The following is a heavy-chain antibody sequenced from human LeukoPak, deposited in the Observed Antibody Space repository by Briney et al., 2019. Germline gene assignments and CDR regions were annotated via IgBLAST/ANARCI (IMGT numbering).Heavy chain of an antibody. D-gene: IGHD6-19*01. J-gene: IGHJ4*02. CDR3: AGDRNSDWYSPLDY. V-gene: IGHV3-23*01. CDR1: GFTFTSYA. CDR2: ISGSGGST. Sequence: PGGSLRLSCAAPGFTFTSYAMSWVPQAPGKGLGWASAISGSGGSTYYADSVKGRFTISRDNSKNTLYLQMNSLRAEDTAVYYCAGDRNSDWYSPLDYWGQGSQVTVSP.